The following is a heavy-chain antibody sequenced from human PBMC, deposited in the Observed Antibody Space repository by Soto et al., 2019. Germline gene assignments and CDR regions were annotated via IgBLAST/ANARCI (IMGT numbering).Heavy chain of an antibody. Sequence: GASVKVSCKASGYTFTGYYMHWVRQAPGQGLEWMGWINPNSGGTNYAQKFQGWVTMTGDESMSTAYMELSSLRSDDTAVYYCARGITPAASSFDYWGQGTLVTVSS. D-gene: IGHD2-2*01. CDR3: ARGITPAASSFDY. CDR2: INPNSGGT. J-gene: IGHJ4*02. V-gene: IGHV1-2*04. CDR1: GYTFTGYY.